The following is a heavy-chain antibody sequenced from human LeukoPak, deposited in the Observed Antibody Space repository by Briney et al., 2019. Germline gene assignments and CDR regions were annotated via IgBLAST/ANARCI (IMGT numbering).Heavy chain of an antibody. Sequence: SETLSLTCTVSGGSIRSHYWSWIRQPAGKGLEWIRRFYTSGSTNYNPSLKSRVSMSVDTSKNQFSLKLNSVTAADTAVYYCARDYSDGSGYYPLFDNWGQGTLVTVSS. CDR3: ARDYSDGSGYYPLFDN. V-gene: IGHV4-4*07. CDR1: GGSIRSHY. D-gene: IGHD3-22*01. CDR2: FYTSGST. J-gene: IGHJ4*02.